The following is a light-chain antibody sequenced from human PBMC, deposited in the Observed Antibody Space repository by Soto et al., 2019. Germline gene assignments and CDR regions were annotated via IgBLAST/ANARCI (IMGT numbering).Light chain of an antibody. V-gene: IGKV3-20*01. CDR3: QQYNSYSRT. CDR2: DVF. Sequence: EIVLTQSPGTLSLSPGERATLSCRASQSVSNNYLAWYQQKPGQAPRLLIYDVFHRATGIPARFSGSGSGTEFTLTISSLQPDDFATYYCQQYNSYSRTFGQGTKVDIK. J-gene: IGKJ1*01. CDR1: QSVSNNY.